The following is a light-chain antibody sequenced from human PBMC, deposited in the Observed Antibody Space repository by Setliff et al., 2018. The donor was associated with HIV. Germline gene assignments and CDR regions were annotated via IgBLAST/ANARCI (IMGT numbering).Light chain of an antibody. CDR3: SSYAGNIVI. CDR1: SSDIGGYDY. J-gene: IGLJ2*01. V-gene: IGLV2-8*01. Sequence: QSVLAQPPSASGSPGQSVTISCTGTSSDIGGYDYVSWYQQHPGKAPKLMTYEVNKRPSGVPDRFSASKSGNTTSLTVSGLQADDEGDYYCSSYAGNIVIFGGGTK. CDR2: EVN.